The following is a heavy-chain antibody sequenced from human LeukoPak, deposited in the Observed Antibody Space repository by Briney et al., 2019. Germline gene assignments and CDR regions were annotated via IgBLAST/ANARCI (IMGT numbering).Heavy chain of an antibody. J-gene: IGHJ4*02. Sequence: PSDTLSRTCTVSGGSISSSSYYWGWIRQPPGKGLEWIGSIYYSGSTYYNPSLKSRVTISADTSKNQFSLKLSSVTAADTAIYYCARRTYYDTSGSHYFDYWGQGTLVTVSS. CDR3: ARRTYYDTSGSHYFDY. CDR2: IYYSGST. CDR1: GGSISSSSYY. D-gene: IGHD3-22*01. V-gene: IGHV4-39*01.